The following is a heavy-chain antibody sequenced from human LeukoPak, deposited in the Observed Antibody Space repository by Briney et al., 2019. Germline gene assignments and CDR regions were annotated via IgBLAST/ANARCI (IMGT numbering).Heavy chain of an antibody. CDR3: ARGRITMVRGANDAFDI. CDR2: IYYSGST. D-gene: IGHD3-10*01. Sequence: PSETLSLTCTVSGGSISSYYWSWIRQPPGKGLEWIGYIYYSGSTNYNPSLKSRVTISVDTSKNQFSLKLSSVTAADTAVYYCARGRITMVRGANDAFDIWGQGTMVTVSS. J-gene: IGHJ3*02. CDR1: GGSISSYY. V-gene: IGHV4-59*01.